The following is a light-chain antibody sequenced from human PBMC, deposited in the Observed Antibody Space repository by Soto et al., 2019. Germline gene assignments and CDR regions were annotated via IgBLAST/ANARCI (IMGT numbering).Light chain of an antibody. J-gene: IGKJ5*01. CDR3: QQYNTYPIT. V-gene: IGKV1-5*01. CDR2: DAT. Sequence: DIQMTQSPSTLSASVGDRVTITCRASQRISNWLAWYQQKPGKAPKLLISDATNLESGVPSKFSGSGSETEFTLTISSLQPDDFATYYCQQYNTYPITFGQGTRLE. CDR1: QRISNW.